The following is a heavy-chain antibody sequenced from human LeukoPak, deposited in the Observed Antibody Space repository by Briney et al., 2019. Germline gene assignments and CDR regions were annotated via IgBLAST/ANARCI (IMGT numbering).Heavy chain of an antibody. CDR2: IYYSGST. CDR1: GGSISSHY. J-gene: IGHJ2*01. V-gene: IGHV4-59*11. Sequence: SETPSLTCTVSGGSISSHYWSWIRQPPGKGLEWIGYIYYSGSTNYNPSLKSRVTISVDTSKNQFSLKLSSVTAADTAVYYCARNTGYSSGWFQWYFDLWGRGTLVTVSS. D-gene: IGHD6-19*01. CDR3: ARNTGYSSGWFQWYFDL.